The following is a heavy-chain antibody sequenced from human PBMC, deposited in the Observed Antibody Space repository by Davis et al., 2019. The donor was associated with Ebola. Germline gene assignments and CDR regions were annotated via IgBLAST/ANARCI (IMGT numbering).Heavy chain of an antibody. Sequence: VYAQRFQGRVTMTRNTSISTAYMELSSLTSEDTAVYYRARDSGGAYYYGMDVWGQGTTVTVSS. V-gene: IGHV1-8*01. D-gene: IGHD1-14*01. CDR3: ARDSGGAYYYGMDV. J-gene: IGHJ6*02.